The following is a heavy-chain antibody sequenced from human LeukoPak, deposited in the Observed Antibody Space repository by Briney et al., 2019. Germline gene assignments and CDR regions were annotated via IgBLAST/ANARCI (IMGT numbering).Heavy chain of an antibody. Sequence: GASVKVSCKASGYTFTSYGISWVRQAPGQGLEWMGWISAYNGNTNYAQKLQGRVTMTTDTSTSTAYMELRSLRSDDTAVYYCARAILGYCSGGSCYEFYFSDLGWSDPWGQGTLVTVSS. CDR1: GYTFTSYG. D-gene: IGHD2-15*01. CDR3: ARAILGYCSGGSCYEFYFSDLGWSDP. J-gene: IGHJ5*02. V-gene: IGHV1-18*01. CDR2: ISAYNGNT.